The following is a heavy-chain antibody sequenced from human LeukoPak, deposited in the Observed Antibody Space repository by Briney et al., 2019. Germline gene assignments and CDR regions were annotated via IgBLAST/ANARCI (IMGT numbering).Heavy chain of an antibody. D-gene: IGHD3-10*01. V-gene: IGHV3-23*01. J-gene: IGHJ4*02. Sequence: PGGSLRLSCAVSGITLSNYGMTWVRQAPGKGLEWVAGISDTGGRTNYADSVKGRFTISRDNPKNTLYLQMNSLRAEDTAVYYCAKDAVAPGSSGDYFDSWGLGTLVTVSS. CDR3: AKDAVAPGSSGDYFDS. CDR1: GITLSNYG. CDR2: ISDTGGRT.